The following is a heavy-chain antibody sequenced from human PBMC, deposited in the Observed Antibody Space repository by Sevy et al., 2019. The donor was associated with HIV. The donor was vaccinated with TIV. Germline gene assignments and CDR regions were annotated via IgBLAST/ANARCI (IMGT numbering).Heavy chain of an antibody. D-gene: IGHD3-10*01. J-gene: IGHJ3*02. V-gene: IGHV3-11*01. CDR1: GFIFSDYY. CDR3: ARDRATMVRRRALDI. Sequence: GGSLRLSCSASGFIFSDYYMSWIRQAPGKGLEWVSYISSSGTSKYYADSVKGRFTISRDNTKNSLYLQMNSLRAEDTDVYYCARDRATMVRRRALDIWGQGTMVTVSS. CDR2: ISSSGTSK.